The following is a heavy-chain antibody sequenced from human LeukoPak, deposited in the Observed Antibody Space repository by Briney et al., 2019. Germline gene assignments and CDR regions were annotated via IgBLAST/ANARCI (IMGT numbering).Heavy chain of an antibody. CDR1: GGSISSGDYY. D-gene: IGHD2-8*02. CDR3: ARNCTADNDVSRSRDKWFDP. CDR2: IYYSGST. J-gene: IGHJ5*02. V-gene: IGHV4-30-4*01. Sequence: LQTLSLTCTVSGGSISSGDYYWSWIRQPPGKGLEWIGSIYYSGSTHYNPSLKSRVTISMDTSKNQFSLKLKPVTAADTALYYCARNCTADNDVSRSRDKWFDPWGHGTLVTVSS.